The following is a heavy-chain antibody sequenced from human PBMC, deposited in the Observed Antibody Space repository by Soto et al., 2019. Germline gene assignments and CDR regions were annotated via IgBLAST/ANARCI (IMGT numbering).Heavy chain of an antibody. CDR2: INHSGST. CDR1: GGSFSGYY. J-gene: IGHJ5*02. CDR3: ARDALSGYDFWSGYYLSWFDP. V-gene: IGHV4-34*01. Sequence: SETLSLTCAVYGGSFSGYYWTWIRQPPGTGLEWIGEINHSGSTNYNPSLKSRVTISVDKSKNQFSLKLSSVTAADTAVYYCARDALSGYDFWSGYYLSWFDPWGQGTLVTVSS. D-gene: IGHD3-3*01.